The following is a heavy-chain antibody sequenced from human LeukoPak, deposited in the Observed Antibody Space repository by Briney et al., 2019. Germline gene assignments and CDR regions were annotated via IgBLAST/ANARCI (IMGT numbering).Heavy chain of an antibody. J-gene: IGHJ6*02. CDR2: IKQDGSEK. CDR1: GFTISNYW. CDR3: ARWYGGSGSWVLDV. D-gene: IGHD3-10*01. Sequence: GGSLRLSCAASGFTISNYWMSWVSHAPGKGLEWVAKIKQDGSEKKYVDSVEGRFSISRDNAKNSLYLQIYTLRVEDTAGYYCARWYGGSGSWVLDVWGQGTTVTVSS. V-gene: IGHV3-7*04.